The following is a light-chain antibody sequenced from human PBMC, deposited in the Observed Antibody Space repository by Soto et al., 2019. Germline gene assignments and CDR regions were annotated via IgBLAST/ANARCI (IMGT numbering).Light chain of an antibody. V-gene: IGKV3-15*01. J-gene: IGKJ2*01. CDR1: ESLSTY. CDR3: QSYNDWPFS. Sequence: EIVMTQSPATLSVSPGERVTLSCRASESLSTYLAWYQQKPGQAPRLLIYGASTRATGVPARFSGSGSATDFTLTISSLQSEDSAVYYCQSYNDWPFSFGQGTKRQIK. CDR2: GAS.